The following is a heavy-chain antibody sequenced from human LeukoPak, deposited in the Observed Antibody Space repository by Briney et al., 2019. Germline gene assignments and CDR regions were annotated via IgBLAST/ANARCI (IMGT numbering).Heavy chain of an antibody. Sequence: EGSLRLSCAASGFTFSSYWMSWVRQAPGKGLEWVANIKQDGSEKYYVDSVKGRFTISRDNAKNSLYLQMNSLRAEDTAVYYCARDDYGDSFDPWGQGTLVTVSS. CDR1: GFTFSSYW. CDR2: IKQDGSEK. J-gene: IGHJ5*02. CDR3: ARDDYGDSFDP. V-gene: IGHV3-7*01. D-gene: IGHD4-17*01.